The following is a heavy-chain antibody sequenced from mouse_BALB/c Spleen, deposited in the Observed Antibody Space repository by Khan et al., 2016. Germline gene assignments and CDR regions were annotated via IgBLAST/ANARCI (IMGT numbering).Heavy chain of an antibody. CDR2: ISSGGGST. CDR1: GFAFSSYD. Sequence: EVQLVESGGGLVKPGGSLKLSCAASGFAFSSYDMSWVRQTPEKRLEWVAYISSGGGSTFYPDTVKGRFTISRDNAKNTLYLQMSSLKSEDTVMYYCASGYDYFDYWGQGTTLTVSS. D-gene: IGHD2-14*01. CDR3: ASGYDYFDY. J-gene: IGHJ2*01. V-gene: IGHV5-12-1*01.